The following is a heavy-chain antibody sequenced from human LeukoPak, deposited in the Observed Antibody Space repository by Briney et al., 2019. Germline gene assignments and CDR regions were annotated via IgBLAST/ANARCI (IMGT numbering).Heavy chain of an antibody. CDR2: ISWDGGST. Sequence: GGSLRLSCAASGFTFDDYAMHWVRQAPGKGLEWVSLISWDGGSTYYADSVKGRFTISRDNAKNSLYLQMNSLRVEDTAVFYCARGGIVVPDPDYWGQGTLVTVSS. V-gene: IGHV3-43D*03. D-gene: IGHD6-19*01. CDR1: GFTFDDYA. CDR3: ARGGIVVPDPDY. J-gene: IGHJ4*02.